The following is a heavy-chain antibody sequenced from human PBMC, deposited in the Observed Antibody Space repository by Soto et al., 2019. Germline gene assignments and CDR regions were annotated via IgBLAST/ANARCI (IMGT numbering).Heavy chain of an antibody. D-gene: IGHD3-10*01. Sequence: SETLSLTCAVYGGSFSGYYWSWIRQPPGKGLEWIGEINHSGSTNYNPSLKSRVTISVETSKNQFSLKLSSVTAADTAVYYCARGGRDGSGSYPNWFDPWGQGTLVTVSS. CDR1: GGSFSGYY. CDR3: ARGGRDGSGSYPNWFDP. CDR2: INHSGST. V-gene: IGHV4-34*01. J-gene: IGHJ5*02.